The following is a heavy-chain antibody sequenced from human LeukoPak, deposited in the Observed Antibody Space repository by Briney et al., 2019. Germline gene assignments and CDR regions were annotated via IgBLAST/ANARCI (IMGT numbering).Heavy chain of an antibody. CDR1: GSTFSSYA. J-gene: IGHJ4*02. D-gene: IGHD3-3*01. CDR3: SRGSWSGFDY. CDR2: ISYDGSNK. V-gene: IGHV3-30-3*01. Sequence: PGGSLRLSCAASGSTFSSYAMHWVRQAPGKGLEWVAVISYDGSNKYYADSVKGRFTISRDNSKNTLYLQMNSLRAEDTAVYYSSRGSWSGFDYWGQGTLVTVSS.